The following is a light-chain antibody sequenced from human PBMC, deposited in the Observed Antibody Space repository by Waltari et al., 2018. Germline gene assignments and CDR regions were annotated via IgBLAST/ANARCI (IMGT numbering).Light chain of an antibody. CDR3: QQRSYWPGT. Sequence: IVLTQSPATLSLSPWDRATLSCRASQSVSSYLAWYQKKSGQAPRLLIYDASNRASGIPARFSGSGSGTDFTLTISSLEPEDFAVYYCQQRSYWPGTFGQGTNLEIK. V-gene: IGKV3-11*01. CDR1: QSVSSY. CDR2: DAS. J-gene: IGKJ2*01.